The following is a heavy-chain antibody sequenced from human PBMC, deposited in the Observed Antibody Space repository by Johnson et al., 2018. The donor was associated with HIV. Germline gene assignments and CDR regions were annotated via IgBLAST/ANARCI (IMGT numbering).Heavy chain of an antibody. CDR3: AKGKVVVAAHDAFDI. D-gene: IGHD2-15*01. V-gene: IGHV3-30*02. CDR1: GFTFSSHG. J-gene: IGHJ3*02. CDR2: IWYDGSNK. Sequence: QVQLVESGGGVVQPGRSLRLSCRASGFTFSSHGMHWVRQAPGKGLEWVAFIWYDGSNKYYGDSVKGRFTISRDNSKNTLYLQMNSLRAEDTAVYYCAKGKVVVAAHDAFDIWGQGTMVTVSS.